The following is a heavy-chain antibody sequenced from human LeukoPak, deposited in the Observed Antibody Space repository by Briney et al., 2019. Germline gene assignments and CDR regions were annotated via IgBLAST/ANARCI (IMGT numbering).Heavy chain of an antibody. CDR3: ARAEYYGYFQH. CDR1: GCSISSGGYY. CDR2: IYYSGST. J-gene: IGHJ1*01. Sequence: SETLSLTCTVSGCSISSGGYYWSWIRQPPGKGLEWLGYIYYSGSTYYNPSLKSRVTISVATSKNQFSLKLSSVTAADTAVYYCARAEYYGYFQHWGQGTLVTVSS. V-gene: IGHV4-31*03. D-gene: IGHD4-17*01.